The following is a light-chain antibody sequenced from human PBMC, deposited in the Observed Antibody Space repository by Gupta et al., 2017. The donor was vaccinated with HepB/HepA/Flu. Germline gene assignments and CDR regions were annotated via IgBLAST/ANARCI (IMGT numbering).Light chain of an antibody. CDR3: QLDSGAPLT. J-gene: IGKJ4*01. V-gene: IGKV4-1*01. Sequence: DIVMTQSPDPLAVSRGERATINCKSSQSVFHISNNKNYLSWYQQKPGQPPKLLIYWASTRESGVPGRFSGSGSGTDFTLTISSLHAADVAVYYCQLDSGAPLTFDTGTKVEIK. CDR2: WAS. CDR1: QSVFHISNNKNY.